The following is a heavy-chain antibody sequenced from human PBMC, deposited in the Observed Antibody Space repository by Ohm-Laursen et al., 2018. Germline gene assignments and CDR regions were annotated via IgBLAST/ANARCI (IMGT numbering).Heavy chain of an antibody. D-gene: IGHD6-19*01. CDR1: GFTFSSFA. CDR3: AKEEQQWLVNSVGTFDI. Sequence: GSLRLSCTASGFTFSSFAMYWVRQAPGKGLEWVSGISGSGGSTYYADSMKGRFTISRDNSKNTLFLQMNSLRAEDTAVYYCAKEEQQWLVNSVGTFDIWGQGTMVSVSS. V-gene: IGHV3-23*01. CDR2: ISGSGGST. J-gene: IGHJ3*02.